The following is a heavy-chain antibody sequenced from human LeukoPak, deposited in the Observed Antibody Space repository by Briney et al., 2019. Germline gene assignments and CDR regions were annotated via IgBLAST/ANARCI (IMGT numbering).Heavy chain of an antibody. Sequence: GESLKISRKGSGYSFTSYWIGWVRQMPGKGLEWMGIIYPGDSDTRYSPSFQGQVTISADKSISTAYLQWSSLKASDTAMYYCARLSRCSGGSCYSGAPDYWGQGTLVTVSS. CDR2: IYPGDSDT. CDR3: ARLSRCSGGSCYSGAPDY. J-gene: IGHJ4*02. V-gene: IGHV5-51*01. CDR1: GYSFTSYW. D-gene: IGHD2-15*01.